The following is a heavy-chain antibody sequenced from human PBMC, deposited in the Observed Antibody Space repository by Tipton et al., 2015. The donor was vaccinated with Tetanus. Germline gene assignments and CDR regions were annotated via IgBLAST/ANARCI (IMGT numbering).Heavy chain of an antibody. Sequence: LRLSCTASGCSISSYYWSWIRQPPGKGLEWLGDIYYSGSTNYNPSLKSRVTISADSSKNQFSLKLSSVIAADTAVYYCGRVGEYYYDSSGPLRYFDYWGQGTLVTVSS. CDR3: GRVGEYYYDSSGPLRYFDY. CDR1: GCSISSYY. D-gene: IGHD3-22*01. CDR2: IYYSGST. V-gene: IGHV4-59*01. J-gene: IGHJ4*02.